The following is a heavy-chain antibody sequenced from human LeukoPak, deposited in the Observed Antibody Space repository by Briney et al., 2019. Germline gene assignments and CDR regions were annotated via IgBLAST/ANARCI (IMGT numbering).Heavy chain of an antibody. CDR1: GFTFSSYW. Sequence: GGSLRLSCAASGFTFSSYWMHWVRQAPGKGLVWVSRINSDGSSTTYADSVRGRFTISRDNAKNTLYLQMNSLRAEDTAVYYCARADSWYGDYRGYFDYWGQGTLVTVSS. CDR3: ARADSWYGDYRGYFDY. CDR2: INSDGSST. V-gene: IGHV3-74*01. D-gene: IGHD4-17*01. J-gene: IGHJ4*02.